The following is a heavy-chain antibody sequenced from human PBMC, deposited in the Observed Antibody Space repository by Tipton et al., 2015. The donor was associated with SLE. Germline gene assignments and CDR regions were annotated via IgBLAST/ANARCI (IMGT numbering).Heavy chain of an antibody. Sequence: TLSLTCAVYGGSFSGYYWSWIRQPPGKGLEWIGEINHSGSTNYNPSLKSRVTISVDTSKNQFSLKLSSVTAADTAVYYCARGHTAMVGSLYYYGMDVWGQG. V-gene: IGHV4-34*01. D-gene: IGHD5-18*01. CDR2: INHSGST. CDR1: GGSFSGYY. J-gene: IGHJ6*02. CDR3: ARGHTAMVGSLYYYGMDV.